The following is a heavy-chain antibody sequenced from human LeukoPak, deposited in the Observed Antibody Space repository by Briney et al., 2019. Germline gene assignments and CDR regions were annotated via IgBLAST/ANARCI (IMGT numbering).Heavy chain of an antibody. CDR3: ARGGFYCGGDCYVDY. V-gene: IGHV4-34*01. CDR2: INHSGST. D-gene: IGHD2-21*02. CDR1: GGSFIPYY. J-gene: IGHJ4*02. Sequence: SETLSLTCAVYGGSFIPYYWSWIRQPPGKGLEWIGEINHSGSTNYNPSLKSRVTISVDTSKNQFSLKLSSVTAADTAVYYCARGGFYCGGDCYVDYWGQGTLDTVSS.